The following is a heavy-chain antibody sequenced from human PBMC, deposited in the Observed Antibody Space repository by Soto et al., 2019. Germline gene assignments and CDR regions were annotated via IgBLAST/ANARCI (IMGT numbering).Heavy chain of an antibody. Sequence: VQLVESGGGLVQPGGSLRLSCAASGFIFSTYWMTWVRQAPGKGLEWVANINQDGSEKYSVDSVKGRFTISRDNAENSLYLQMNGLRAEDTSVYFCARGSGSLDYWGQGTLVTVSS. V-gene: IGHV3-7*01. D-gene: IGHD6-25*01. CDR1: GFIFSTYW. CDR2: INQDGSEK. CDR3: ARGSGSLDY. J-gene: IGHJ4*02.